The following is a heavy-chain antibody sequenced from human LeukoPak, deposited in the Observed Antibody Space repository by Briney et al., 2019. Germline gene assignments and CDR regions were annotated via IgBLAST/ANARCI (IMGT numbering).Heavy chain of an antibody. J-gene: IGHJ1*01. CDR1: GFTFSSYS. Sequence: GGALRLSCGASGFTFSSYSMNWVRQAPGKGLEGISSISSSSSYIYYADSVKGRFTISRDNAKNSLYLQMNSLRAEDTAVYYCARTIAAAGTYFQHWGQGTLVTVSS. CDR3: ARTIAAAGTYFQH. D-gene: IGHD6-13*01. V-gene: IGHV3-21*01. CDR2: ISSSSSYI.